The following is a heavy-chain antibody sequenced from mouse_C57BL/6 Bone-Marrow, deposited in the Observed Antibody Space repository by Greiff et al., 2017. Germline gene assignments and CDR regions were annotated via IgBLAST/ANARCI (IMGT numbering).Heavy chain of an antibody. CDR1: GYTFTDYN. CDR3: ARRGYGSSYLAMDY. Sequence: EVQLQQSGPELVKPGASVKIPCKASGYTFTDYNMDWVKQSHGKSLEWIGDINPNNGGTIYNQKFKGKATLTVDKSSSTAYMELRSLTSEDTAVYYCARRGYGSSYLAMDYWGQGTSVTVSS. D-gene: IGHD1-1*01. CDR2: INPNNGGT. V-gene: IGHV1-18*01. J-gene: IGHJ4*01.